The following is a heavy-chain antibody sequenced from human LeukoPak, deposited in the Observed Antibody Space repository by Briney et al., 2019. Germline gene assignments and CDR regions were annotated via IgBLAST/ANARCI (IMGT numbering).Heavy chain of an antibody. V-gene: IGHV4-59*01. CDR1: GDSISSSY. D-gene: IGHD2-15*01. J-gene: IGHJ3*02. Sequence: SETLSFTCTVSGDSISSSYWSWIRQPPGKGLEWIGFIYIGGYNYNPSLKSRVTMSVDTSKNQFSLKLSSVTAADTAVYYCARVDCSGGSCYSNRGAFDIWGQGTMATVSS. CDR3: ARVDCSGGSCYSNRGAFDI. CDR2: IYIGGY.